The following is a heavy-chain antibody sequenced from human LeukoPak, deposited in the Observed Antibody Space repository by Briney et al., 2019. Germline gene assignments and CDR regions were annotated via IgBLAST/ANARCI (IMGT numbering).Heavy chain of an antibody. J-gene: IGHJ3*02. CDR3: ARVRSGGYDFWSGYYFDAFDI. Sequence: GGSLRLSCAASGFTFSDYYMSWIRQAPGKGLEWVSCISSSGSTIYYADSVKGRFTISRDNAKNSLYLQMNSLRAEDTAVYYCARVRSGGYDFWSGYYFDAFDIWGQGTMVTVSS. V-gene: IGHV3-11*01. D-gene: IGHD3-3*01. CDR1: GFTFSDYY. CDR2: ISSSGSTI.